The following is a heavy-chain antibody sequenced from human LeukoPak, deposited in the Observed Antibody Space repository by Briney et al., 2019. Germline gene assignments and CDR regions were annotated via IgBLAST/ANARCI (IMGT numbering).Heavy chain of an antibody. CDR3: AREGAAGTNLNWFDP. V-gene: IGHV4-59*01. J-gene: IGHJ5*02. D-gene: IGHD1-1*01. CDR1: GGSISSYY. Sequence: SETLSLTCTVSGGSISSYYWSWIRQPPGKGLEWIGYISYSGSTNFNPSLKSRVTISVDTPKNQFSLKLSSVTAADTAVYYCAREGAAGTNLNWFDPWGQGTLVTVSS. CDR2: ISYSGST.